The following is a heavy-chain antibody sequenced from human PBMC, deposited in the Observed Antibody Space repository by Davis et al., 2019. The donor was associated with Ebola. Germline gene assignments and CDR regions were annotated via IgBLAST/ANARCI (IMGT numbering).Heavy chain of an antibody. D-gene: IGHD2-2*01. Sequence: SETLSLTCAVSGGSISSSNWWSWVRQPPGKGLEWIGEIYHSGSTNYNPSLKSRVTISVDKSKNQFSLKLSSVTAADTAMYYCARRVAIGYCSSTSCYDAFDIWGQGTMVTVSS. CDR3: ARRVAIGYCSSTSCYDAFDI. CDR2: IYHSGST. J-gene: IGHJ3*02. CDR1: GGSISSSNW. V-gene: IGHV4-4*02.